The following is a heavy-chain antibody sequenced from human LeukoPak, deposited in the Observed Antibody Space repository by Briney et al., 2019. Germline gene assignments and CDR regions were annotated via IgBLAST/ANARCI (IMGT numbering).Heavy chain of an antibody. Sequence: GESLKISCKGSGYTFTSYWIGWVRQMPGKDLEWMGTIYPGDSDTRYSPSFQGQVSISADKSINTAYLQWSSLKASDTAIYYCARLGTAIVARYFDFWGRGTLVTVSS. V-gene: IGHV5-51*01. CDR2: IYPGDSDT. CDR1: GYTFTSYW. D-gene: IGHD5-18*01. CDR3: ARLGTAIVARYFDF. J-gene: IGHJ4*02.